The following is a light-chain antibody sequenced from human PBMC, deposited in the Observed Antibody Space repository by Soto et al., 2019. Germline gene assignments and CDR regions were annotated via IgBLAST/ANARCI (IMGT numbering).Light chain of an antibody. J-gene: IGKJ1*01. CDR1: QSISSSH. Sequence: IVLTQSPGILSLSPGDRATLSCRASQSISSSHLAWYQQNPGQPPRLLIYSTSSRATGIPDRFSGSGSGTDFTLTISRLEPEDSAVYYCQRYGGFGQGTKVDIK. V-gene: IGKV3-20*01. CDR2: STS. CDR3: QRYGG.